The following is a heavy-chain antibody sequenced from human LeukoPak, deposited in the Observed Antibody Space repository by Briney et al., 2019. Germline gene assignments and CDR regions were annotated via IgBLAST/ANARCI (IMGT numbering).Heavy chain of an antibody. Sequence: GGSLRLSCAASGFTFSSYAMSWVRQAPGKGLDWVSVITTTGGNAYYADSVKGRFTISRDNSKNTLFLEMNSLRGDDTALYYCAVTLVGTTREFDYWGQGTLVTVSS. CDR1: GFTFSSYA. CDR2: ITTTGGNA. V-gene: IGHV3-23*01. J-gene: IGHJ4*02. CDR3: AVTLVGTTREFDY. D-gene: IGHD1-7*01.